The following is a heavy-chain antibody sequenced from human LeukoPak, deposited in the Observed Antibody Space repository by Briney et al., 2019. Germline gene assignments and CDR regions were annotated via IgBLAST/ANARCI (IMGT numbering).Heavy chain of an antibody. V-gene: IGHV3-30*18. CDR2: ISYAGSNT. CDR3: AKSTVAYGTNQSLDY. D-gene: IGHD2-8*01. Sequence: GGSLRLSCAASGFTFSSYAVPWVRQAPGKGLEWVAVISYAGSNTFYADSVKGRFTISRDTSKNTLYLQMNSLRPEDTAVYYCAKSTVAYGTNQSLDYWGQGTLVTVSS. J-gene: IGHJ4*02. CDR1: GFTFSSYA.